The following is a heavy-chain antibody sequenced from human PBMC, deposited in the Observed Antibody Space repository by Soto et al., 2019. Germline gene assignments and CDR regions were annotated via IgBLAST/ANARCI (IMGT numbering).Heavy chain of an antibody. CDR1: GGSISSSSYY. J-gene: IGHJ4*02. CDR2: IYYSGST. D-gene: IGHD2-15*01. CDR3: AAERLLLRSFDY. Sequence: SETLSLTCTVSGGSISSSSYYWGWIRQPPGKGLEWIGSIYYSGSTYYNPSLKSRVTISVDTSKNQFSLKLSSVTAADTAVYYCAAERLLLRSFDYWGQGTLVTVSS. V-gene: IGHV4-39*01.